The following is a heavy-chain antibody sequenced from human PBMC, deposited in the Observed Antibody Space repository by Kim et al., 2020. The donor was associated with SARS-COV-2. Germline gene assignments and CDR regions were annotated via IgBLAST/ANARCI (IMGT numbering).Heavy chain of an antibody. Sequence: SETLSLTCTVSGGSISSYYWSWIRQPAGKGLEWIGRIYTSGSTNYNPSLKSRVTMSVDTSKNQFSLKLSSVTAADTAVYYCARYGYSSGLYWYFDLWGRGTLVTVSS. D-gene: IGHD6-19*01. CDR2: IYTSGST. CDR1: GGSISSYY. V-gene: IGHV4-4*07. CDR3: ARYGYSSGLYWYFDL. J-gene: IGHJ2*01.